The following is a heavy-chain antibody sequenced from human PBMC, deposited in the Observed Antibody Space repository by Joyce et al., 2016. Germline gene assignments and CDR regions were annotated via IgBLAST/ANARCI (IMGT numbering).Heavy chain of an antibody. CDR3: ARAIMGGVDY. CDR1: GFTFSIYW. CDR2: IKQDGSEQ. J-gene: IGHJ4*02. V-gene: IGHV3-7*03. Sequence: EVQLVESGGGLVQPGGSLRLSCAASGFTFSIYWMSWVRQAPGGGLEWVANIKQDGSEQYYVDSVKGRFTISRDNAKNSLYLQMNSLRDEDTAVYYCARAIMGGVDYWGQGTLVTVSS. D-gene: IGHD2-8*01.